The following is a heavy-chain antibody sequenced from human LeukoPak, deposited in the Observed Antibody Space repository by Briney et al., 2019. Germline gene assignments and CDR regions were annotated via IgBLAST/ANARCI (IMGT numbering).Heavy chain of an antibody. CDR1: GFTFSEFSFRDAW. CDR2: FKSNTDGGAT. D-gene: IGHD2-2*01. J-gene: IGHJ4*02. V-gene: IGHV3-15*01. CDR3: TAESCARTSCYAHY. Sequence: PGGSLRLSCVVSGFTFSEFSFRDAWMSWVRQAPGKGLEWVGRFKSNTDGGATDYAAPVKGRFTISRDVSKATLFLQMNSLKTEDTAVYYCTAESCARTSCYAHYWCQRTPVTVSS.